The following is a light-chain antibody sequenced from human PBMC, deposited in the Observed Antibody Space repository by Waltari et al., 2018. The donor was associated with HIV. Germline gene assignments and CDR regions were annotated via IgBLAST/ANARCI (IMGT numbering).Light chain of an antibody. CDR2: GKN. Sequence: AVSVALGQTVRITCQGDSLRSYYANWYQQKPGQAPVLVIYGKNNRPSGIPDRFSGSSSGNTASLTITGAQAEDEADYYCNSRDSSGNHVVFGGGTKLTVL. V-gene: IGLV3-19*01. J-gene: IGLJ2*01. CDR1: SLRSYY. CDR3: NSRDSSGNHVV.